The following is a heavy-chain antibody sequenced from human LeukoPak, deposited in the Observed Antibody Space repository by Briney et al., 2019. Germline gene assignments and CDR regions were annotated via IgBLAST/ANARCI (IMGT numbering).Heavy chain of an antibody. J-gene: IGHJ5*02. Sequence: SVKVSCKASGGTFSSYTISCVRQAPGQGLEWMGRIIPILGIANYAQKFQGRVTITADKSTSTTYMELRSLRSDDTAVYYCARVLQNYDILTGYYNGYWFDPWGQGTLVTVSS. CDR1: GGTFSSYT. CDR3: ARVLQNYDILTGYYNGYWFDP. CDR2: IIPILGIA. D-gene: IGHD3-9*01. V-gene: IGHV1-69*02.